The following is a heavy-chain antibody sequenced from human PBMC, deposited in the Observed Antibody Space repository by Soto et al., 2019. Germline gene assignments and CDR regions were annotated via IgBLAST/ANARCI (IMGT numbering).Heavy chain of an antibody. J-gene: IGHJ6*02. D-gene: IGHD2-2*01. CDR1: GGTFSSYA. V-gene: IGHV1-69*13. CDR2: IIPIFGTA. CDR3: AREGDIVVVPAAPRAYYYYGMDV. Sequence: ASVKVSCKASGGTFSSYAISWVRQAPGQGLEWMGGIIPIFGTANYAQKFQGRVTITADESTSTAYMELSSLRSEDTAVYYCAREGDIVVVPAAPRAYYYYGMDVWGQGTTVTVSS.